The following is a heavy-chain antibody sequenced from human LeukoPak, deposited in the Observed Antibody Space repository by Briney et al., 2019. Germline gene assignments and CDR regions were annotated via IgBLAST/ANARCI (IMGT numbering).Heavy chain of an antibody. CDR3: ARDRPDTAMAYYYYYGMDV. J-gene: IGHJ6*02. D-gene: IGHD5-18*01. Sequence: ASVKVSCKASGYTFTSYGISWVRQAPGQGLEWMGWISAYNGNTNYAQKLQGRVTMTTDTSTSTAYMELRSLRSDDTAVYYCARDRPDTAMAYYYYYGMDVWGQGTTVTVS. V-gene: IGHV1-18*01. CDR1: GYTFTSYG. CDR2: ISAYNGNT.